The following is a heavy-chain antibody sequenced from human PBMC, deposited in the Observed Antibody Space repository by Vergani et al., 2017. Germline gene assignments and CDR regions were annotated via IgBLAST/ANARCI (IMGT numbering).Heavy chain of an antibody. J-gene: IGHJ6*02. Sequence: QVQLQESGPGLVKPSETLSLTCTVSGGSISSYYWSWIRQPPGKGLEWIGYIYYSGSTNYNPSLKSRVTISVDTAKNQFSQKLSSVTAADTAVYYCAREGYSYGYDYYYYYGMDVWGQGTTVTVSS. V-gene: IGHV4-59*01. D-gene: IGHD5-18*01. CDR2: IYYSGST. CDR3: AREGYSYGYDYYYYYGMDV. CDR1: GGSISSYY.